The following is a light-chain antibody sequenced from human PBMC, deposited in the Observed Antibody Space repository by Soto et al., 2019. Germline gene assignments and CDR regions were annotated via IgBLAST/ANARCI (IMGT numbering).Light chain of an antibody. CDR3: CSYAGTYTSRV. CDR1: SSDVGGYNY. CDR2: DVS. Sequence: QSALTQPRSVSGSPGQSVTISCTETSSDVGGYNYVSWYQQHPGKAPKVMIYDVSERPSGVPDRFSGSKSGNTAYLTISGRKAGDAADYYCCSYAGTYTSRVFGGGTKLTVL. J-gene: IGLJ3*02. V-gene: IGLV2-11*01.